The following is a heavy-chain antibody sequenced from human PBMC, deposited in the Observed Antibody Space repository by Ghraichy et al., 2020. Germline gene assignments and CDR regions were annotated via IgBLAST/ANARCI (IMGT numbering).Heavy chain of an antibody. CDR3: ARDCSSTSCPTLYGLDV. Sequence: GSLRLSCTVSGDSVRRNNYYWAWIRQTPGKGLEWIGSVYHSGSTYYYPPLKSRVTISVDTSKNQFSLSLNSVTVADTATYYCARDCSSTSCPTLYGLDVWGQGTTVTVAS. J-gene: IGHJ6*02. D-gene: IGHD2-2*01. CDR1: GDSVRRNNYY. CDR2: VYHSGST. V-gene: IGHV4-39*02.